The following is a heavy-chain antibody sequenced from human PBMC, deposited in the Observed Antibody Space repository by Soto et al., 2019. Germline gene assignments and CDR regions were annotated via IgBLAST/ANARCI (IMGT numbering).Heavy chain of an antibody. J-gene: IGHJ5*02. V-gene: IGHV3-23*01. CDR1: GFTFSSHA. CDR2: ISGGGYTT. D-gene: IGHD1-1*01. CDR3: ARHGGNDEAGRNFDP. Sequence: EVQLLESGGGLVQPGGSLRLSCAASGFTFSSHAMSWVRRAPGKGLEWVSVISGGGYTTYYANSVKGRFTISRDNSKNTLYLQMNSLGAEDTALYYCARHGGNDEAGRNFDPWGQGTLVTVSS.